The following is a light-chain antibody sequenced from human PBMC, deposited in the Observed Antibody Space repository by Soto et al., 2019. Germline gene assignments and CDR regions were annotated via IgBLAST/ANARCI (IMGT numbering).Light chain of an antibody. CDR2: GAS. V-gene: IGKV3-15*01. CDR1: ESVSTN. Sequence: EIEMTQSPATLSLAPGERVTLSCRASESVSTNLAWYQQKAGQAPRLLIYGASTRATGIPARFSGSGSGTDFTLTISSLEPEDFAVYYCQQRYTWPITFGQGTRLEIK. CDR3: QQRYTWPIT. J-gene: IGKJ5*01.